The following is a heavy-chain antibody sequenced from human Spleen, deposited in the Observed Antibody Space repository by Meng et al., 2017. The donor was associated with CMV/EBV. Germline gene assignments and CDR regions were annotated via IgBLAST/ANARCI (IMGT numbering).Heavy chain of an antibody. V-gene: IGHV4-39*07. D-gene: IGHD2-2*01. CDR3: ARDKGGYCSSTSCRPYYYYYGMDV. CDR1: GGSISSSSYY. Sequence: SETLSLTCSVSGGSISSSSYYWGWIRQPPGKGLEWIGSIYYSGSTYYSPSLKTRVTISVDTSKNQFSLKLSSVTAADTAVYYCARDKGGYCSSTSCRPYYYYYGMDVWGQGTTVTVSS. J-gene: IGHJ6*02. CDR2: IYYSGST.